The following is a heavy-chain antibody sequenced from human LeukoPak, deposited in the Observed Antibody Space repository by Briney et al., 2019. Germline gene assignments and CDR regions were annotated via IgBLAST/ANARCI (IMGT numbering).Heavy chain of an antibody. J-gene: IGHJ4*02. CDR2: INWNRGSI. CDR3: AKGYRFGELWDYFDY. Sequence: PGGSLRLSCAASGLTFDDYAMHWVRHAPGKGLEGVSGINWNRGSIGYVDSVKGRFTISRENAKNSLYLQMHSLRAEEAAVYYCAKGYRFGELWDYFDYWGQGTLVTVSS. V-gene: IGHV3-9*01. CDR1: GLTFDDYA. D-gene: IGHD3-10*01.